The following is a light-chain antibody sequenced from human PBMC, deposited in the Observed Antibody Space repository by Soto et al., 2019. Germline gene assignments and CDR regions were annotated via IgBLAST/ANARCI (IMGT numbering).Light chain of an antibody. J-gene: IGKJ3*01. CDR3: QQYGSSPIT. CDR1: QSVSSNY. Sequence: EIVLTQSPGTLSLSPGERATLSCRASQSVSSNYLAWYQQKPGQAPRLLIYGASSRATGIPDRFSGSGSGTDFTLTISRLEPEDFAVYYCQQYGSSPITFGPGTTVDI. V-gene: IGKV3-20*01. CDR2: GAS.